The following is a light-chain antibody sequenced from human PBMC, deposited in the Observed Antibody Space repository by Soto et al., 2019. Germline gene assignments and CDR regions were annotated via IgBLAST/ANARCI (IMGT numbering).Light chain of an antibody. CDR3: QQYYSTPPT. CDR1: QSVLYSSNNKNY. V-gene: IGKV4-1*01. CDR2: WAS. J-gene: IGKJ4*01. Sequence: DIVMTQSPDSLAVSLGERATINCKSSQSVLYSSNNKNYLAWYQQKPGQPPKLLIYWASTRESGVPDRFSGSGSGTDFTLTISSLQAEDVAVYYCQQYYSTPPTFGGGTKEDIK.